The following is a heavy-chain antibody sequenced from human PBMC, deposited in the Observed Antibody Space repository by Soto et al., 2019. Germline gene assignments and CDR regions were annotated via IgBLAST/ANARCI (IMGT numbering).Heavy chain of an antibody. CDR1: GGRFGSYG. Sequence: QVQLVQSGAEVKKPGSSVKVSCKASGGRFGSYGISWVRQAPGQGLEWMGGIIPIFGPTNYAQRFQGRVSITAYESTSTSFMELTSLRSEDTAIYYCARVPYGDYSVNWFDTWGQGTLVIVSS. D-gene: IGHD4-17*01. CDR2: IIPIFGPT. V-gene: IGHV1-69*01. J-gene: IGHJ5*02. CDR3: ARVPYGDYSVNWFDT.